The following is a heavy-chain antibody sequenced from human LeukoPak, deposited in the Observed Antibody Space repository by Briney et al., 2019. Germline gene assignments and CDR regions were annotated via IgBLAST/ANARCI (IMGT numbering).Heavy chain of an antibody. V-gene: IGHV3-23*01. CDR3: AKEIYYGGNSFGPLDY. CDR2: VVGSAGST. J-gene: IGHJ4*02. Sequence: GGSLRLSCAGSGLTSSIYGLSWVRQAPGKGLQWVAAVVGSAGSTFYADSVKGRFTISRDNSKNTLYLQMNSLRAEDTAVYYCAKEIYYGGNSFGPLDYWGQGTLVTVSS. CDR1: GLTSSIYG. D-gene: IGHD4-23*01.